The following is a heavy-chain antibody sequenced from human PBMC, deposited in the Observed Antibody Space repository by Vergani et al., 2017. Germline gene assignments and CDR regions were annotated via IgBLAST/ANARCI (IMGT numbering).Heavy chain of an antibody. Sequence: EVQLLESGEGLLQPGGSLSLSCAPSGFTFSSYAMSWVRQAPGKGLEWVSAISGSGGSTYYADSVKGRFTISRDNSKNTLYLQMNSLRAEDTAVYYCAKVYDSSGYCDYWGQGTLVTVSS. CDR1: GFTFSSYA. V-gene: IGHV3-23*01. CDR3: AKVYDSSGYCDY. CDR2: ISGSGGST. D-gene: IGHD3-22*01. J-gene: IGHJ4*02.